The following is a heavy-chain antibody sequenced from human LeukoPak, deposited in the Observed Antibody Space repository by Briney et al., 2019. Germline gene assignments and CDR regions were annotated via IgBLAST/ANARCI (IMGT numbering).Heavy chain of an antibody. J-gene: IGHJ4*02. CDR1: GGSISSNSYQ. CDR2: IYYSGST. Sequence: SETLSLTCTVSGGSISSNSYQWGWIRQPPGKGLEWIGSIYYSGSTYYTPSLKSRVTISVDTSKTQFSLKLSSVTAADTAVYYCARRITIFFNYFDYWGQGTLVTVSS. D-gene: IGHD3-9*01. CDR3: ARRITIFFNYFDY. V-gene: IGHV4-39*01.